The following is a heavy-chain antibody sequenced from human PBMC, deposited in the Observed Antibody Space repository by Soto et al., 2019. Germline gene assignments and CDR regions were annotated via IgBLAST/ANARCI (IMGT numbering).Heavy chain of an antibody. CDR3: ARNVWFGEIILGLEGYYGMDV. D-gene: IGHD3-10*01. CDR2: IIPIFGTA. V-gene: IGHV1-69*06. J-gene: IGHJ6*02. CDR1: GGTFSSYA. Sequence: QVQLVQSGAEVKKPGSSVKVSCKASGGTFSSYAISWVRQAPGQGLEWMGGIIPIFGTANYAQKFQGRVTITADKSTSTAYMELSSLRSEDTAVYYCARNVWFGEIILGLEGYYGMDVWGQGTTVTVSS.